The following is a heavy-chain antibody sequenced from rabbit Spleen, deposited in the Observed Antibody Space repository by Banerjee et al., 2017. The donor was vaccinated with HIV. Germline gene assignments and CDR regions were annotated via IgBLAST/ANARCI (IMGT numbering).Heavy chain of an antibody. CDR3: ARDLVVAIGWNFNL. D-gene: IGHD3-3*01. CDR1: EFDFSSYG. CDR2: IDPIFGRT. Sequence: QEQLVESGGGLVQPGGSLKLSCKASEFDFSSYGVSWVRQAPGKGLEWIGYIDPIFGRTYYANWVNGRFTLSSHNAQNTLYLQLNSLTAADTATYFCARDLVVAIGWNFNLWGPGTLVTVS. J-gene: IGHJ4*01. V-gene: IGHV1S47*01.